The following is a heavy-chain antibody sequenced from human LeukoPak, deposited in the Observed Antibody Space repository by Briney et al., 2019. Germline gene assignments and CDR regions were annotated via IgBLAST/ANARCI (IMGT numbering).Heavy chain of an antibody. D-gene: IGHD3-10*01. Sequence: GGSLRLSCAASGFTVSSNYMSWVRQAPGKGLEWVSVIYSGGSTYYADSVKGRFTISRDNSKNTLYLQMNSLRAEDTAVYYCARDLYYYGSGSYAGYYYYGMDVWGQGTTVTVSS. J-gene: IGHJ6*02. CDR3: ARDLYYYGSGSYAGYYYYGMDV. CDR1: GFTVSSNY. CDR2: IYSGGST. V-gene: IGHV3-66*01.